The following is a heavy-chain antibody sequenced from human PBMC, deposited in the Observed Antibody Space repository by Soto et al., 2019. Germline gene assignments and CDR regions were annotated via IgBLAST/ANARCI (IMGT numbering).Heavy chain of an antibody. J-gene: IGHJ4*02. CDR3: ARGVVVTAATRIFDY. D-gene: IGHD2-21*02. CDR2: IIPIIRRA. V-gene: IGHV1-69*08. CDR1: GGAFNGYT. Sequence: SVKVSCKASGGAFNGYTIFWVRQAPGQGLQWMGRIIPIIRRANYAQEFQGRVTITADRSTSTSYMELSSLRSEDTAIYYCARGVVVTAATRIFDYWGQGTLVTVSS.